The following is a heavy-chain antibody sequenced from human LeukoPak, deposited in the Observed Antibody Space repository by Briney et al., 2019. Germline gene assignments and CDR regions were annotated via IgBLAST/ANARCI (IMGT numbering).Heavy chain of an antibody. D-gene: IGHD3-9*01. V-gene: IGHV1-2*02. CDR3: ARSPHILTGENFDY. J-gene: IGHJ4*02. CDR2: INPHSGGT. Sequence: ASVKVSCKASGYTFTGYYMHWVRQAPGQGLEWMGWINPHSGGTDYAQKFQGRVTMTRDTSISTAYMELSRLRFDDTALYYCARSPHILTGENFDYWGQGTLVTVSS. CDR1: GYTFTGYY.